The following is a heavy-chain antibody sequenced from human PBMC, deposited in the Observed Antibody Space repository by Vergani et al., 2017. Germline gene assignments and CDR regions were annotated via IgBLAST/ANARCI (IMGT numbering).Heavy chain of an antibody. D-gene: IGHD3-22*01. V-gene: IGHV3-23*04. J-gene: IGHJ3*02. CDR3: AKINTIVVVIGLAFDI. CDR2: ISGSGGST. Sequence: EVQLVQSGAEVKKPGESLKISCKGSGYSFTSYAMSWVRQAPGKGLEWVSAISGSGGSTYYADSVKGRFTISRDNSKNTLYLQMNSLRAEDTAVYYCAKINTIVVVIGLAFDIWGQGTMVTVSS. CDR1: GYSFTSYA.